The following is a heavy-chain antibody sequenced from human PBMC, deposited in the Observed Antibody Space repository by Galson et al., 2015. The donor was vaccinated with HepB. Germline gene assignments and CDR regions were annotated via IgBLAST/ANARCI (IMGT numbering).Heavy chain of an antibody. D-gene: IGHD3-22*01. V-gene: IGHV5-51*03. J-gene: IGHJ3*02. CDR3: ARAGGLLLSNSHDAFDI. CDR1: GYSFTSYW. CDR2: IYPGDSDT. Sequence: SGAEVKKPGESLKISCKGSGYSFTSYWIGWVRQMPGKGLEWMGIIYPGDSDTRYSPSFQGQVTISADKSVSTAYLQWSSLKASDTAMYYCARAGGLLLSNSHDAFDIWGQGTMVTVSS.